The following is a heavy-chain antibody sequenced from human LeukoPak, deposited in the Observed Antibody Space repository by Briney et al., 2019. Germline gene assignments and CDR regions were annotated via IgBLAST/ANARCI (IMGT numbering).Heavy chain of an antibody. D-gene: IGHD6-13*01. CDR2: INHSGST. CDR3: ARLKQQLHHYYYSSMDV. J-gene: IGHJ6*03. CDR1: GGSFSGYY. V-gene: IGHV4-34*01. Sequence: PSETLSLTCAVYGGSFSGYYWSWIRQPPGKGLEWIGEINHSGSTNYNPSLKSRVTISVDTSKNQFSLKLSSVTAADTAVYYCARLKQQLHHYYYSSMDVWGKGTTVT.